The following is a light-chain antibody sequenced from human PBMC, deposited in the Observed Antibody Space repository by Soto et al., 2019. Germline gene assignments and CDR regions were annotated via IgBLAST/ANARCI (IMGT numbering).Light chain of an antibody. V-gene: IGKV1-5*01. CDR1: QTISSW. CDR3: QQYHTFWT. CDR2: DVS. Sequence: DIQMTQSPSTLSASVVDRVTITCRASQTISSWLAWYQQKPGKAPKLLIYDVSNLESGIPSRFSGSGSQTDFTLTISSLQPDDSATYYCQQYHTFWTFGQGTKVDI. J-gene: IGKJ1*01.